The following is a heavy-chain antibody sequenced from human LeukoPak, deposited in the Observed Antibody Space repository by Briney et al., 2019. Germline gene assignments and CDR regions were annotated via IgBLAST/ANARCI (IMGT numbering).Heavy chain of an antibody. V-gene: IGHV1-46*01. CDR2: INPSGGST. CDR1: GYTFTSYY. CDR3: ARAVADMDYFDY. Sequence: ASVKVSCKASGYTFTSYYMHWVRQAPGQGLEWMGIINPSGGSTSYAQKFQGRVTMTRDTSTSTVYMEQSSLRSEDTAVYYCARAVADMDYFDYWGQGTLVTVSS. D-gene: IGHD6-19*01. J-gene: IGHJ4*02.